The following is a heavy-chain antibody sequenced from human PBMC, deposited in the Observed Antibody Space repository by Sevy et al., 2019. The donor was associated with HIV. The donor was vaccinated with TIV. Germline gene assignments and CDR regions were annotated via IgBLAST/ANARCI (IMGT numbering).Heavy chain of an antibody. CDR3: VKDRIETILWSKGDWFDP. CDR2: ISYDGGNK. V-gene: IGHV3-30*04. CDR1: GFTFSSYA. D-gene: IGHD3-9*01. Sequence: GGSLRLSCAASGFTFSSYAMHWVRQAPGKGLEWVSAISYDGGNKYYADSVMGRFTISRDNSKNTLYLQMNSLRPEDTAVYYSVKDRIETILWSKGDWFDPWGQGTLVTVSS. J-gene: IGHJ5*02.